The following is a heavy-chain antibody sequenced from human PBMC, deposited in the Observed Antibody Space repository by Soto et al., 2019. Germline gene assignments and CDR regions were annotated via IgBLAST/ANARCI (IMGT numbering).Heavy chain of an antibody. Sequence: GGSLRLSCEASGFTFSDYWMSWVRQAPGRGLGWVANINQDGSEKYYVDSVEGRFTISRDNAKKSLYLQMTSLRTEDSAVYYCASHGRGTYWGQGTLVTVSS. J-gene: IGHJ4*02. V-gene: IGHV3-7*01. CDR1: GFTFSDYW. D-gene: IGHD1-26*01. CDR2: INQDGSEK. CDR3: ASHGRGTY.